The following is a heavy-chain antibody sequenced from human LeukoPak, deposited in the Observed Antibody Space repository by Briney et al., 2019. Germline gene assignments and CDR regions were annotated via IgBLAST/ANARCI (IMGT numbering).Heavy chain of an antibody. CDR1: GGSISNGGYS. D-gene: IGHD6-13*01. Sequence: PSETLSLTCAVSGGSISNGGYSWSWIRQPPGTGLEWIGYIYDSGSAYYNPSLKSRVTISVDRSKNHFSLRLSFVTAADTAVYYCARGDSRRGAWYFDLWGRGTLVTVSS. J-gene: IGHJ2*01. CDR2: IYDSGSA. V-gene: IGHV4-30-2*01. CDR3: ARGDSRRGAWYFDL.